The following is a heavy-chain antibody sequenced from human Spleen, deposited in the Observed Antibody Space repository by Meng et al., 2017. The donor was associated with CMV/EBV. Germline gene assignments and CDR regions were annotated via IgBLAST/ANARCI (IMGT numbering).Heavy chain of an antibody. J-gene: IGHJ4*02. D-gene: IGHD3-9*01. CDR2: ISRSSNYI. CDR1: GFTFSAYS. CDR3: ARDGWTYYDILTGYSHFDC. V-gene: IGHV3-21*01. Sequence: GESLKISCAASGFTFSAYSMNWVRQAPGKGLEWVSSISRSSNYIYYADSVKGRFTISRDNAKNSLSLQMNNLSAEDTAVYYCARDGWTYYDILTGYSHFDCWGQGALVTVSS.